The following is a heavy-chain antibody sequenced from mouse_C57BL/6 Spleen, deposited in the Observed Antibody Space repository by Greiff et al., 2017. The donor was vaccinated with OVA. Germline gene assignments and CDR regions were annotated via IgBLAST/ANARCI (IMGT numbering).Heavy chain of an antibody. J-gene: IGHJ2*01. V-gene: IGHV14-4*01. CDR3: TTSLITTVVADY. D-gene: IGHD1-1*01. CDR2: IDPENGDT. Sequence: VQLQQSGAELVRPGASVKLSCTASGFNIKDDYMHWVKQRPEQGLEWIGWIDPENGDTEYASKFQGKATITADTSSNTAYLQLSSLTSEDTAVYYCTTSLITTVVADYWGQGTTLTVSS. CDR1: GFNIKDDY.